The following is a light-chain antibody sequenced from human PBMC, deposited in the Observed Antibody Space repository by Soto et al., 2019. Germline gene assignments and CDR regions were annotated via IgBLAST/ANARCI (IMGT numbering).Light chain of an antibody. J-gene: IGKJ5*01. CDR1: HDIITY. V-gene: IGKV1-9*01. Sequence: DIQLTQSPSFLSASVGDRVTITCQASHDIITYLAWYQVKPGKAPKLLIYAASTLESGVPARFSSSGSGTEFTLTVSSQQPEDFATYFCQHLKSYPLTFGRGTRLEVK. CDR2: AAS. CDR3: QHLKSYPLT.